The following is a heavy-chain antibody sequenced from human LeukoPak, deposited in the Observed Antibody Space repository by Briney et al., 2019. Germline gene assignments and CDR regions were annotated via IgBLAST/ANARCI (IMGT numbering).Heavy chain of an antibody. V-gene: IGHV3-33*01. CDR1: GFIFSKYA. D-gene: IGHD1-26*01. Sequence: PGRSLRLSCAASGFIFSKYAMHWVRQTPGKGLEWVAAIWNDGSDENYADSVKGRFTISSDNSKNTLYLQMNSLRAEDTAVYYCAFEIGRSQGAFDIWSQGTMITVSS. J-gene: IGHJ3*02. CDR2: IWNDGSDE. CDR3: AFEIGRSQGAFDI.